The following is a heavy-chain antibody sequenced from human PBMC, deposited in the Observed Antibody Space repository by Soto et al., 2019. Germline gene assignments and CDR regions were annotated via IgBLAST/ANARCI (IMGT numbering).Heavy chain of an antibody. CDR2: IRYDGSNK. CDR3: AKDRPGTYYYYGRDV. D-gene: IGHD1-7*01. Sequence: SLRLSCAASGFTFSSYGMHWVRQAPGKGLEWVAVIRYDGSNKYYADSVKGRFTISRDNSKNTLYLQMNSLRAEDTAVYYCAKDRPGTYYYYGRDVGGKGTTVTVPS. J-gene: IGHJ6*04. V-gene: IGHV3-33*06. CDR1: GFTFSSYG.